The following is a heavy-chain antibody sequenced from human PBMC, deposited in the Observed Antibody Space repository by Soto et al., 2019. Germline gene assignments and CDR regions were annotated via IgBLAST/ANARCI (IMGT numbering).Heavy chain of an antibody. CDR3: TRDQFPYYYGSGSSSY. J-gene: IGHJ4*02. Sequence: GGSLRLSCTASGFTFGDYAMSWFRQAPGKGLEWVGFIRSKAYGGTTEYAASVKGRFTISRDDSKSIAYLQMNSLKTEDTAVYYCTRDQFPYYYGSGSSSYWGQGTLVTVSS. D-gene: IGHD3-10*01. CDR1: GFTFGDYA. V-gene: IGHV3-49*03. CDR2: IRSKAYGGTT.